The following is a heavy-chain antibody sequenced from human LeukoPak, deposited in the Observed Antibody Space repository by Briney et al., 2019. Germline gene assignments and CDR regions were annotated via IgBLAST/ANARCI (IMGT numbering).Heavy chain of an antibody. Sequence: SQTLSLTCTVSGGSISSGSYYWSWIRQPAGKGLEWIGRIYTSGSTNYNPSLKSRVTISVDTSKNRFSLKLNSVTAADTAVYYCAIDSSSPRVKYFQHWGQGTVVTVSS. CDR1: GGSISSGSYY. J-gene: IGHJ1*01. CDR2: IYTSGST. CDR3: AIDSSSPRVKYFQH. D-gene: IGHD6-6*01. V-gene: IGHV4-61*02.